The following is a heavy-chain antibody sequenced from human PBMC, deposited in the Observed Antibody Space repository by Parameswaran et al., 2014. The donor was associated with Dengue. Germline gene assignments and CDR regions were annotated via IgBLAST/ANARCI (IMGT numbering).Heavy chain of an antibody. CDR2: TYYRSKWYN. Sequence: WIRQSPSRGLEWLGRTYYRSKWYNDYAVSVKSRITINPDTSKNQFSLQLNPVTPEDTAVYYCARGSGYDYSYYYYGMDVWGQGTTVTVSS. D-gene: IGHD5-12*01. J-gene: IGHJ6*02. V-gene: IGHV6-1*01. CDR3: ARGSGYDYSYYYYGMDV.